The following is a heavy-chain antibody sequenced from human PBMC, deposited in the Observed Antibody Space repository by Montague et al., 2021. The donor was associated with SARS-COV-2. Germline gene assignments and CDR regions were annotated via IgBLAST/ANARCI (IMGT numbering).Heavy chain of an antibody. D-gene: IGHD2-15*01. CDR2: IYYSGNT. Sequence: TLSLTCTVSGGSFNSGAYFWSWIRQHPEKGLDWIAYIYYSGNTYYNPSLKSRVALSVDTSKKQFSLNLTSVTAADTATYYCARGVIAAPGYFDHWGQGTLVTVSS. V-gene: IGHV4-31*03. CDR1: GGSFNSGAYF. CDR3: ARGVIAAPGYFDH. J-gene: IGHJ4*02.